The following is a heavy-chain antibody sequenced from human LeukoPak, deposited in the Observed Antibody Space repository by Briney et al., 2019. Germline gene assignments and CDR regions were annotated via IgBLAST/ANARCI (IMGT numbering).Heavy chain of an antibody. V-gene: IGHV3-23*01. CDR1: GFTFSSYA. D-gene: IGHD1-26*01. CDR3: AKVRWAQLADLYSGSYDY. Sequence: GGSLRLSCAASGFTFSSYAMSWVRQAPGKGLEWVSAISGSGGSTYYADSVKGRLTISRDNSKNTLYLQMNSLRAEDTAVYYCAKVRWAQLADLYSGSYDYWGQGTLVTVSS. J-gene: IGHJ4*02. CDR2: ISGSGGST.